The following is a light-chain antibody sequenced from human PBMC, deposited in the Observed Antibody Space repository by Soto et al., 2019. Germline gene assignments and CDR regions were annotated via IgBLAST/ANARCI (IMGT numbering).Light chain of an antibody. CDR2: DAS. CDR1: QGIGTY. Sequence: DIHLTQSPSSLSASVGDRVTISCRATQGIGTYLTWYQQKPGRAPNLLLYDASTLQTAAPSRFSGRASATDFTRTISSLQPEDVGTYYCQQTYSTPPWTFGQGTRVEI. J-gene: IGKJ1*01. V-gene: IGKV1-39*01. CDR3: QQTYSTPPWT.